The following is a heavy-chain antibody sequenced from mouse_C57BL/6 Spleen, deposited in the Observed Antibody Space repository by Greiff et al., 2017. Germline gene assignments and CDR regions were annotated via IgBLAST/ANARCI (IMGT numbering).Heavy chain of an antibody. CDR3: ARQLRLQGDYFDD. CDR2: INPSSGYT. D-gene: IGHD3-2*02. Sequence: VQLQQSGAELAKPGASVTLSCKASGYTFTSYWMHWVKQRPGQGLEWIGYINPSSGYTKYNQKFKDKATLTADKSSSTAYMQLSSLTYEDSAVYYCARQLRLQGDYFDDWGQGTTLTVSS. CDR1: GYTFTSYW. V-gene: IGHV1-7*01. J-gene: IGHJ2*01.